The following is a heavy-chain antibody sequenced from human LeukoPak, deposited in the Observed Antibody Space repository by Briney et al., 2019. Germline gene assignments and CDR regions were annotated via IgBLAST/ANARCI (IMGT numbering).Heavy chain of an antibody. Sequence: SETLSLTCTVSGGSISSSSYYWGWIRQPPGKGLEWIGSIYYSGSTYYNPSLKSRVTISVDTSKNQFSLRLSSVTAADTAVYYCARHVGATHDYWGQGTLVTVSS. CDR2: IYYSGST. CDR3: ARHVGATHDY. J-gene: IGHJ4*02. V-gene: IGHV4-39*01. D-gene: IGHD1-26*01. CDR1: GGSISSSSYY.